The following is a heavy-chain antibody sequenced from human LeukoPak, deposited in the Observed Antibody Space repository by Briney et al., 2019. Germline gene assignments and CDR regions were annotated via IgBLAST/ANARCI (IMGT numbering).Heavy chain of an antibody. J-gene: IGHJ5*01. CDR2: ITSSSSHM. CDR3: ARSVGLDS. V-gene: IGHV3-21*01. CDR1: GFTLSTYT. Sequence: PGGSLRLSCAASGFTLSTYTMNCVRQAPGKELEWVSSITSSSSHMYYADSVKGRFTISRDNAENSLHLQMNSLRAEDTAIYYCARSVGLDSWGQGTLVTVSS. D-gene: IGHD1-26*01.